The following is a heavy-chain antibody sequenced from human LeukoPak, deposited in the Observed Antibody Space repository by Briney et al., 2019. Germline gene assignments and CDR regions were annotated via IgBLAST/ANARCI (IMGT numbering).Heavy chain of an antibody. V-gene: IGHV4-59*08. CDR1: GGSISSYY. CDR2: IYYSGGT. CDR3: ARLWESSPSLDY. Sequence: SETLSLTCTVSGGSISSYYWTWIRQPPGKGLGLEWIGYIYYSGGTNYNPSLKSRVTISIDTSKNQVSLKLSSVTAADTAVYYCARLWESSPSLDYWGQGTLVTVSS. J-gene: IGHJ4*02. D-gene: IGHD6-6*01.